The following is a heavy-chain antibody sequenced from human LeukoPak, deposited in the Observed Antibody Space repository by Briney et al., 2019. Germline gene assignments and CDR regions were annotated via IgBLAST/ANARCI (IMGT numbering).Heavy chain of an antibody. CDR2: IYYSGST. CDR1: GGSISSYY. CDR3: ARVKGGVTMIVANAFDI. Sequence: PSETLSLTCTVSGGSISSYYWSWIRQPPGKGLEWIGYIYYSGSTNYNSSLKSRVTISVDTSKNQFSLKLSSVTAADTAVYYCARVKGGVTMIVANAFDIWGQGTMVTVSS. V-gene: IGHV4-59*01. D-gene: IGHD3-22*01. J-gene: IGHJ3*02.